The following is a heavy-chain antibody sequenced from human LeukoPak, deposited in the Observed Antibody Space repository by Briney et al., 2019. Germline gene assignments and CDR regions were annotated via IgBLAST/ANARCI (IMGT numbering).Heavy chain of an antibody. CDR3: ATYGSGSYRFDP. CDR2: IHHSGST. J-gene: IGHJ5*02. Sequence: SETLTLTCTVSGGSISSGNYYWSWIRQHPGKGLEWIGYIHHSGSTYYNPSLKSRVIISVDTSKNQFSLKLNSVTAADTAVYYCATYGSGSYRFDPWGQGTLVTVSS. D-gene: IGHD3-10*01. V-gene: IGHV4-31*03. CDR1: GGSISSGNYY.